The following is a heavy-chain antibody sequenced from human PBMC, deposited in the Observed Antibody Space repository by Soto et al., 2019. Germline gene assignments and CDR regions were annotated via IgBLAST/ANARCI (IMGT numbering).Heavy chain of an antibody. CDR1: GFTFSDYY. V-gene: IGHV3-11*06. Sequence: QVQLVESGGGLVKPGGSLRLSCAASGFTFSDYYMSWIRQAPGKGLEWVSYISSSSSYTNYADSVKGRFTISRDNAKNSLYLQMNSLRAEDTAVYYCARRETYYYASGSYGTCVYGMDVWGQGTTVTVSS. D-gene: IGHD3-10*01. CDR2: ISSSSSYT. J-gene: IGHJ6*02. CDR3: ARRETYYYASGSYGTCVYGMDV.